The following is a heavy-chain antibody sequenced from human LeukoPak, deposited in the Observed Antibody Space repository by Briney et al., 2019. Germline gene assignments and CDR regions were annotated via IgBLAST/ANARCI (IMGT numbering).Heavy chain of an antibody. CDR2: MNPNSGNT. Sequence: GASVKVSCKASGYTFTSYDINWVRQATGQGLEWMGWMNPNSGNTGYAQKFQGRVTITRNTSISTAYMELSSLRSEDTAVYYCAREPYDSSGYHLSEFDNWGQGTLVTVSS. CDR3: AREPYDSSGYHLSEFDN. D-gene: IGHD3-22*01. CDR1: GYTFTSYD. V-gene: IGHV1-8*03. J-gene: IGHJ4*02.